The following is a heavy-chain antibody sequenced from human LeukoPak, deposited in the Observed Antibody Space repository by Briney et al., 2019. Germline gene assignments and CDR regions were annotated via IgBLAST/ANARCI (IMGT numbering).Heavy chain of an antibody. CDR1: GGTFSSYA. CDR3: ARAYYYYYMDV. V-gene: IGHV1-46*01. J-gene: IGHJ6*03. Sequence: ASVKVSCKASGGTFSSYAISWVRQAPGQGLEWMGIINPSGGSTSYAQKFQGRVTMTRDTSTSTVYMELSSLRSEDTAVYYCARAYYYYYMDVWGKGTTVTVSS. CDR2: INPSGGST.